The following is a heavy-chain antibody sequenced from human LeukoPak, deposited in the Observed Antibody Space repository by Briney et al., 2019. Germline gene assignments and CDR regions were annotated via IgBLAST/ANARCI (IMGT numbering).Heavy chain of an antibody. D-gene: IGHD1-26*01. CDR1: X. Sequence: XMNWVRXAPGKGLEWVSSISSSSSYIYYADSVKGRFTISRDNAKNSLYLQMNSLRAEDTAVYYCARVGVGARNWGQGTLVTVSS. V-gene: IGHV3-21*01. CDR3: ARVGVGARN. CDR2: ISSSSSYI. J-gene: IGHJ4*02.